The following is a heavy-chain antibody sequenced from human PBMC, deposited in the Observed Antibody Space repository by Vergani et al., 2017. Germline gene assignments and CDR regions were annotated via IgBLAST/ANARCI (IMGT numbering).Heavy chain of an antibody. CDR3: VRARYDFWSGLQNRDAFDI. V-gene: IGHV3-33*01. CDR1: GFTFSNYG. Sequence: VQLVESGGGVVQPGRSLRLSCAASGFTFSNYGMHWVRQAPGKGLEWVAVIWYDGSNKYYTDSVKGRFTISRDNSKNTLYLQMNSLRAEDTAVYYCVRARYDFWSGLQNRDAFDIWGQGTMVTVSS. CDR2: IWYDGSNK. D-gene: IGHD3-3*01. J-gene: IGHJ3*02.